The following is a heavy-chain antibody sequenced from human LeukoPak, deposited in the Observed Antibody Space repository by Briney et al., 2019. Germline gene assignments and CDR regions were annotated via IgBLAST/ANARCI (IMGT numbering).Heavy chain of an antibody. CDR1: GGSISRSSYY. V-gene: IGHV4-39*01. CDR2: VYYGGNT. D-gene: IGHD2-15*01. CDR3: ASFYCSGGSCYQYYYYYYMDV. Sequence: SETLSLTCSVSGGSISRSSYYWGWIRQPPGKGPEWIGSVYYGGNTYYNPSLKSRVTISVDTSKNQFSLKLSSVTAADTAVYYCASFYCSGGSCYQYYYYYYMDVWGKGTTVTISS. J-gene: IGHJ6*03.